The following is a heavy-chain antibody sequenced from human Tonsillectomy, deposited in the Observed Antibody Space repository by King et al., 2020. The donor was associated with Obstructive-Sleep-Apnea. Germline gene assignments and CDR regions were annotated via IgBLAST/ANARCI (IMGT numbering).Heavy chain of an antibody. Sequence: VQLVESGGGLVQPGGSLRLSCVGSGFTFRTYSMNWVRQAPGKGLEWLAYVNSGITAIIYADSVRGRFTISRDEARTSLNLQMNSLRPEDTAVYYCARDRDWSFDYWGQGTLVTVSS. V-gene: IGHV3-48*01. J-gene: IGHJ4*02. D-gene: IGHD3-9*01. CDR1: GFTFRTYS. CDR2: VNSGITAI. CDR3: ARDRDWSFDY.